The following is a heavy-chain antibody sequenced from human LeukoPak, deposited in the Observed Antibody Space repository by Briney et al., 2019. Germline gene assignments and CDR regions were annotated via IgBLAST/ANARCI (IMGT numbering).Heavy chain of an antibody. Sequence: SETLSLTCTVSGGSLEGLYWSWIRQSPEKGLEWIGNVFHTGVTSYNLSLKSRVTISVDTSRNQFSLTMTSMTAADTAIYYCTRGGGSGYYFGIPRYYFDAWGQGVLVTVPS. CDR1: GGSLEGLY. D-gene: IGHD3-22*01. CDR3: TRGGGSGYYFGIPRYYFDA. CDR2: VFHTGVT. V-gene: IGHV4-59*11. J-gene: IGHJ4*02.